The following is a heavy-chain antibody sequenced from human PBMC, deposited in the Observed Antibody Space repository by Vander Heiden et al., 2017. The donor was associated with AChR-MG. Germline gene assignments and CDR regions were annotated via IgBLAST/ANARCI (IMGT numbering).Heavy chain of an antibody. V-gene: IGHV4-34*01. D-gene: IGHD3-10*01. CDR1: GGSFSGDY. CDR2: SNHSGST. Sequence: QVHLQQWGAGLLKPSEPLSLTCAVYGGSFSGDYWSWIRQPPGKGREWIGESNHSGSTNYNPSLKSRVTISVDTSKTQFSLKLSSVTAADTAVYYCARDERMTMVRSYGMDVWGQGTTVTVSS. J-gene: IGHJ6*02. CDR3: ARDERMTMVRSYGMDV.